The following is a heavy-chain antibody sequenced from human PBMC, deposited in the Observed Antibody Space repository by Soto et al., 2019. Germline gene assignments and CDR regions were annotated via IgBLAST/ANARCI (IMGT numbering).Heavy chain of an antibody. D-gene: IGHD1-1*01. V-gene: IGHV3-74*01. CDR1: GFTFSSYW. CDR3: ARDGGYNWNDAYYYGMDV. CDR2: INSDGSST. Sequence: GSLRLSCAASGFTFSSYWMHWVRQAPGKGLVWVSRINSDGSSTSYADSVKGRFTISRDNAKNTLYLQMNSLRAEDTAVYYCARDGGYNWNDAYYYGMDVWGQGTTVTVSS. J-gene: IGHJ6*02.